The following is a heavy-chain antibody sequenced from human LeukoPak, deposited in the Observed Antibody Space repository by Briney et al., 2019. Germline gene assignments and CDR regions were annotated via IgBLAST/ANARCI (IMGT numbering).Heavy chain of an antibody. J-gene: IGHJ3*02. Sequence: GESLKISCTGSGYSFTTYWIGWVRQMPGKGLEWMGIIYPGDSETKYSPSFEGQVTISVDKSITTAYLQWSSLKASDIAVYYCARSFELDSSGYDDAFDIWGQGTMVTVSS. CDR3: ARSFELDSSGYDDAFDI. D-gene: IGHD3-22*01. CDR2: IYPGDSET. CDR1: GYSFTTYW. V-gene: IGHV5-51*01.